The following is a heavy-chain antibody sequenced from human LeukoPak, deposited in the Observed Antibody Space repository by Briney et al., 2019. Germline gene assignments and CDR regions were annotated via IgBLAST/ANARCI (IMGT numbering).Heavy chain of an antibody. CDR3: ARRSGVRGVIIGGYFQH. CDR2: IYYSGST. CDR1: GGSISISSYY. J-gene: IGHJ1*01. Sequence: PSETLSLTCTVSGGSISISSYYWSWIRQSPGKGLEWIGYIYYSGSTNYNPSLKSRVTISVDTSKNQFSLKLSSVTAADTAVYYCARRSGVRGVIIGGYFQHWGQGTLVTVSS. V-gene: IGHV4-61*05. D-gene: IGHD3-10*01.